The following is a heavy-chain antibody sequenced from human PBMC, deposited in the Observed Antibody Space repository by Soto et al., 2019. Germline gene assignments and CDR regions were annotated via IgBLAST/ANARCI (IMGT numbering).Heavy chain of an antibody. CDR3: AHQMSIFGVVVTYFDY. CDR1: GGTFSSYA. J-gene: IGHJ4*02. CDR2: IIPIFGTA. Sequence: QVQLVQSGAEVKKPGSSVKVSCKASGGTFSSYAISWVRQTPGQGLEWMGGIIPIFGTANYAQKFQGRVTITADESTSTAYMELSSLRSEDTAAYYCAHQMSIFGVVVTYFDYWGQGTLVTVSS. V-gene: IGHV1-69*12. D-gene: IGHD3-3*01.